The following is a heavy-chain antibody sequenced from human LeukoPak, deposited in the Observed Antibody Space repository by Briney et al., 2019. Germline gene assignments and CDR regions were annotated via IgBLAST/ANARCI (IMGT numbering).Heavy chain of an antibody. D-gene: IGHD6-25*01. CDR2: IIPIFGTA. CDR3: AKGTPATYYYYMDV. Sequence: SVKVSCKASGGTFSSYAISWVRQAPGQGLEWMGGIIPIFGTANYAQKFQGRVTITADKSTSTAYMELSSLRSEDTAVYYCAKGTPATYYYYMDVWGKGTTVTVSS. J-gene: IGHJ6*03. CDR1: GGTFSSYA. V-gene: IGHV1-69*06.